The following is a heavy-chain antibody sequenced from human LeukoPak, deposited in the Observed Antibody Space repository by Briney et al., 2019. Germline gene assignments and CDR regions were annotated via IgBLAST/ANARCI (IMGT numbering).Heavy chain of an antibody. V-gene: IGHV4-34*01. CDR2: INHSGST. D-gene: IGHD3-10*01. CDR3: ARGGKGSGSYYNPPLFNWFDP. J-gene: IGHJ5*02. Sequence: SETLSLTCAVYGWSFSGYYWSWIRQPPGKGLEWIGEINHSGSTNYNPSLKSRVTISVDTSKNQFSLKLSSVTAADTAVYYCARGGKGSGSYYNPPLFNWFDPWGQGTLVTVSS. CDR1: GWSFSGYY.